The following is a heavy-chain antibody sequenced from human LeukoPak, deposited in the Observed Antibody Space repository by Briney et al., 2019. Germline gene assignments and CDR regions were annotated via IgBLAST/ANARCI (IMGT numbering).Heavy chain of an antibody. CDR3: ARVGVRFSEWLSPGGYYYMDV. J-gene: IGHJ6*03. Sequence: ASVKVSCKASGYTFTSYYMHWLRQAPGQGLEWMGIINPSGGSTSYAQKFQGRVTMTRDTSTSTVYMELSSLRSEDTAVYYCARVGVRFSEWLSPGGYYYMDVWGKGTTVTVSS. CDR1: GYTFTSYY. CDR2: INPSGGST. D-gene: IGHD3-3*01. V-gene: IGHV1-46*03.